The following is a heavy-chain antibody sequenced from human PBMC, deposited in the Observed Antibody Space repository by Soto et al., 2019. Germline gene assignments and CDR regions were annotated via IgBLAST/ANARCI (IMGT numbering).Heavy chain of an antibody. CDR3: ARAGKAELDY. Sequence: ASVKFSCKTSGYTFTGYYLNWVRQAPGRGLEWVGWINPNSGDTSSAQKFQGRVTMTRDTSISTAYMELSRLRSDDTAVYYCARAGKAELDYWGQGTLVTVSS. CDR2: INPNSGDT. CDR1: GYTFTGYY. D-gene: IGHD2-15*01. V-gene: IGHV1-2*02. J-gene: IGHJ4*02.